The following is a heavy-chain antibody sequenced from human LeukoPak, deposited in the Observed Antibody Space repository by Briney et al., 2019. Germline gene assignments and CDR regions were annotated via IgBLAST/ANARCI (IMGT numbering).Heavy chain of an antibody. D-gene: IGHD4-11*01. CDR1: GYTFRGNY. J-gene: IGHJ4*02. Sequence: ASVKVSCKASGYTFRGNYMHWLRQAHGQGLEWMGWIDANNGDTKSAQKFQGRVTMSRDTSISTAYMDLSSLSPDDAAVYYCARDPSSVTLYFFDYWGQGTLVTVSS. CDR2: IDANNGDT. CDR3: ARDPSSVTLYFFDY. V-gene: IGHV1-2*02.